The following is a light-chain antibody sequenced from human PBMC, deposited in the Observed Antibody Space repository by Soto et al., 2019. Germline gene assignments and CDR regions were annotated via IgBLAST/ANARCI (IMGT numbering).Light chain of an antibody. CDR3: QHRAGWPPALT. CDR2: GAS. J-gene: IGKJ4*01. Sequence: EIVMAQSPATLSVSPGERATLSCRASQSVSSSYLAWYQQKPGQAPRLLIYGASNRATGIPARFSGSGSGTDFTLTISSLEPEDFAVYFCQHRAGWPPALTFGGGTKVDIK. CDR1: QSVSSSY. V-gene: IGKV3D-20*02.